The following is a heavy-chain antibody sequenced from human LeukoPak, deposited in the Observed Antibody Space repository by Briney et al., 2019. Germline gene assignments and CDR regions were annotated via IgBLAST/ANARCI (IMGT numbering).Heavy chain of an antibody. J-gene: IGHJ4*02. D-gene: IGHD1-20*01. V-gene: IGHV4-34*01. CDR2: INHSGST. CDR1: GGSFSGYY. Sequence: SETLSLTCAVYGGSFSGYYWSWIRQPPGKGLEWIGEINHSGSTNYNPSLKSRVTISVDTSKNQFSLKLSSVTAADTAVYYCARDNNWASLGSFDYWGQGTLVTVSS. CDR3: ARDNNWASLGSFDY.